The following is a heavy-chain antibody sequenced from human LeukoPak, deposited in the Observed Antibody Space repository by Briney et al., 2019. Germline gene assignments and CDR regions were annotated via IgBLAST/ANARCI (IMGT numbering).Heavy chain of an antibody. V-gene: IGHV4-30-4*01. Sequence: PSETLSLTCTVSGGSISSGDYYWSWIRQPPGKGLEWIGYIYHSGSTFYNPSLKSRLTISVDTSKNQFSLKLSSVTAADTAVYFCARAHSSPSVRLFDYWGQGTLVTVSS. J-gene: IGHJ4*02. D-gene: IGHD3-10*01. CDR2: IYHSGST. CDR3: ARAHSSPSVRLFDY. CDR1: GGSISSGDYY.